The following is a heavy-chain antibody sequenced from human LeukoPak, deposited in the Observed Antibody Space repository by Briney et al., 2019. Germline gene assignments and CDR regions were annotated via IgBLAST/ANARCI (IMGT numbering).Heavy chain of an antibody. CDR2: IKQDGSEK. Sequence: PGGSLRLSCAASGFTFSSYWMSWVRQAPGKGLEWVAHIKQDGSEKYYVDSVKGRFTISRDNTKSSLYLQMNSLRDEDTAVYYCARDIGDCSSLSCYNHYYYMDVWGKGTTVTVSS. V-gene: IGHV3-7*01. D-gene: IGHD2-2*02. CDR1: GFTFSSYW. J-gene: IGHJ6*03. CDR3: ARDIGDCSSLSCYNHYYYMDV.